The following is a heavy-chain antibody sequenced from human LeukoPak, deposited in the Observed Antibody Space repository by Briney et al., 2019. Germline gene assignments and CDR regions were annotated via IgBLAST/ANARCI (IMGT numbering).Heavy chain of an antibody. CDR2: IKSDGSST. V-gene: IGHV3-74*01. CDR3: ASGRWSDYLDY. CDR1: GFTFSSYW. J-gene: IGHJ4*02. Sequence: PGGSLRLSCAVSGFTFSSYWMHWVRQTPGKGLVWVSRIKSDGSSTSHADSVKGRFTISRDNAKNTLYLQMNSLRGEDTAVYYCASGRWSDYLDYWDQGTLVTVSS. D-gene: IGHD3-3*01.